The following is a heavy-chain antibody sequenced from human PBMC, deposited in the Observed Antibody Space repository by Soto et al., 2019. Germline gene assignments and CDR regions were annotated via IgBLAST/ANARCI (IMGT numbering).Heavy chain of an antibody. Sequence: PGGSLRLSCAASGFTFSDYGLHWVRQAPGKGLEWVALISSDGSNKYYADSVKGRFTISRDNFKNTLYLEMNSLRAEDTAVYYCAKMDAFNDDHYWGRGTLVTVSS. CDR1: GFTFSDYG. D-gene: IGHD1-1*01. CDR2: ISSDGSNK. J-gene: IGHJ4*02. CDR3: AKMDAFNDDHY. V-gene: IGHV3-30*18.